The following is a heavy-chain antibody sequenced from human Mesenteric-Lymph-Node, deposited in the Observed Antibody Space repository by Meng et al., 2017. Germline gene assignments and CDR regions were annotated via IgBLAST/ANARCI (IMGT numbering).Heavy chain of an antibody. CDR3: ARECSQAGMDV. J-gene: IGHJ6*02. D-gene: IGHD3-10*02. V-gene: IGHV1-69*06. Sequence: SVKVSCKVSGGTFSSYAISWVRQAPGQGLDWMGSIIVIFGARRYAQKFQGRVTITADTSNSTAYMELSSLRSDDTANYFCARECSQAGMDVWDQGTTVTVSS. CDR1: GGTFSSYA. CDR2: IIVIFGAR.